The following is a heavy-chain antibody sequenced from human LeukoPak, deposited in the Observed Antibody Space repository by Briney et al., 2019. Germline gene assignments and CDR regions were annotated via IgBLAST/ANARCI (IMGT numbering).Heavy chain of an antibody. Sequence: SETLSLTCTVSGGSISSGDYYWSWIRQPPGKGLEWIGYIYYSGSTYYNPSLESRVTISVDTSKNQFSLKLSSVTAADTAVYYCARDIAARHFDYWGQGTLVTVSS. V-gene: IGHV4-30-4*08. CDR3: ARDIAARHFDY. CDR1: GGSISSGDYY. J-gene: IGHJ4*02. CDR2: IYYSGST. D-gene: IGHD6-6*01.